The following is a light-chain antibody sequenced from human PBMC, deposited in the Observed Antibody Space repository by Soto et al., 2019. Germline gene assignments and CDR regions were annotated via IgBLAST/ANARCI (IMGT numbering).Light chain of an antibody. J-gene: IGLJ3*02. CDR1: SSDVGNYNY. CDR3: TSYSGVNQVL. V-gene: IGLV2-8*01. Sequence: QSALTQPPSASGSPGQSVTISCTGTSSDVGNYNYVSWYQQHPGKAPRLMIYQVNKRPSGVPDRFSGSNSGNTASLTVSGLQAEDEADYYCTSYSGVNQVLFGGGTKLTVL. CDR2: QVN.